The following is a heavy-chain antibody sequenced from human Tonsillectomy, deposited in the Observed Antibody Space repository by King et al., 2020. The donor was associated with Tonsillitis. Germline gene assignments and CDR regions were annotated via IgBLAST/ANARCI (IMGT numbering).Heavy chain of an antibody. CDR3: ARFTVARPEADAFDI. V-gene: IGHV5-51*01. CDR1: GYNFTRSW. Sequence: VQLVQSGAEVKKPGESLKISCEGSGYNFTRSWIGWVRQMPGKGLEWMGIIFPGDSDTRYSPSFQGQVTISADKSISTAYLQWSSLKASDTAMYYCARFTVARPEADAFDIWGQGTMVTVSS. J-gene: IGHJ3*02. D-gene: IGHD6-19*01. CDR2: IFPGDSDT.